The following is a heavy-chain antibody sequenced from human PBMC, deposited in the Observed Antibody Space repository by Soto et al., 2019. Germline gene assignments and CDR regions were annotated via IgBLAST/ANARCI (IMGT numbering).Heavy chain of an antibody. J-gene: IGHJ4*02. Sequence: PSETLSLTCTVSGGSISSGGYYWSWIRQHPGKGLEWIGYIYYSGSTYYNPSLKSRVTISVDTSKNQFSLKLSFVTAADTTVYYCARGKMKGYSSGWYERPVDYWGQGTLVTVSS. CDR2: IYYSGST. CDR3: ARGKMKGYSSGWYERPVDY. D-gene: IGHD6-19*01. V-gene: IGHV4-31*03. CDR1: GGSISSGGYY.